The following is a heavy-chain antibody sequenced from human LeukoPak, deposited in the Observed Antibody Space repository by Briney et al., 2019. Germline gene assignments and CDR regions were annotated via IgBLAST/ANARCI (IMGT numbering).Heavy chain of an antibody. CDR3: ARVIVLAPPVDPLGYMDV. J-gene: IGHJ6*03. CDR2: INWHGGYI. Sequence: PGGSLRLSCAASGFTFDDYGMSWVRQAPGKGLEWVSGINWHGGYINYADSVKGRFTISRDNTKNALYLEMNSLRDEDTALYHCARVIVLAPPVDPLGYMDVWGKGTTVTVSS. CDR1: GFTFDDYG. V-gene: IGHV3-20*01. D-gene: IGHD2-2*01.